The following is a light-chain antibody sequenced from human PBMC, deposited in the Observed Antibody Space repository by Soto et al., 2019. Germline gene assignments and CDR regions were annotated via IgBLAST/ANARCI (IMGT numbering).Light chain of an antibody. V-gene: IGKV3-20*01. CDR3: QQYGSSPWT. CDR1: QSVTSTY. CDR2: ATS. Sequence: EIVLTQSPGTLSLSPGERATLSCRAVQSVTSTYMAWYQQKPGQAPRLLIYATSFKATGIPDRFSGSGSGTDFTLTISRLEPEDFAVYYCQQYGSSPWTFGQGTKVDIK. J-gene: IGKJ1*01.